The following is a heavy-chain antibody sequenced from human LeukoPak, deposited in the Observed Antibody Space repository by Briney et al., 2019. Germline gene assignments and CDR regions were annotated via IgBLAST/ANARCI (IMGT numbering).Heavy chain of an antibody. Sequence: PSETLSLTCTVSGGSLSSSTYYWGWIRQPPGKGLEWIGSIYYSGSTYYNASLKSRATISADTSKNQFSLKLSPVTAAHTAVYYCARPLSGSSSWHGDAFDIWGQGTMVTVSS. D-gene: IGHD6-13*01. CDR3: ARPLSGSSSWHGDAFDI. J-gene: IGHJ3*02. V-gene: IGHV4-39*01. CDR1: GGSLSSSTYY. CDR2: IYYSGST.